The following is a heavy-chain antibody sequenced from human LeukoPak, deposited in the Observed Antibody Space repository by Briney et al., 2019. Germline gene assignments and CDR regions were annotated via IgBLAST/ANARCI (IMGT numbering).Heavy chain of an antibody. CDR3: ARRYRVRGVTHGAFDI. CDR1: GDSLTSYW. V-gene: IGHV5-51*01. D-gene: IGHD3-10*01. CDR2: IYPCDSDT. Sequence: GKSLMISCKCSGDSLTSYWIGWVRQMPGEGLEWKGNIYPCDSDTSYNPSFQSQVTILADKSICTAYLQWSGLKASDTAMYYCARRYRVRGVTHGAFDIWGKGIMVTVSS. J-gene: IGHJ3*02.